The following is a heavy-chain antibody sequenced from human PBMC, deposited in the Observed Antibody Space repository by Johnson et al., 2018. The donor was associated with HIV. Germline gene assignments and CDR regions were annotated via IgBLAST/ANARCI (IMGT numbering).Heavy chain of an antibody. CDR3: AKRQYSSSWHDAFEI. CDR2: ISGSGAST. V-gene: IGHV3-23*04. D-gene: IGHD6-13*01. Sequence: VQLVESGGDLVQPGGSLRLSCAASGFTFSSNAMSWVRQAPGKGLEWVSVISGSGASTYHADSVKGRFTISRDNSKNTLYLQMNSLRAEDTAVYYCAKRQYSSSWHDAFEIWGQGTMVTVSS. CDR1: GFTFSSNA. J-gene: IGHJ3*02.